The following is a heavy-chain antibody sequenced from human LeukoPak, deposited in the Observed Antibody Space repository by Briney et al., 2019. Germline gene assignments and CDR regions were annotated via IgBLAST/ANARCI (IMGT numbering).Heavy chain of an antibody. CDR1: GYTFTGYY. CDR3: ASSRYRSSTSCYWFDP. Sequence: EASVKVSCKASGYTFTGYYMHWVRQAPGQGLEWMGWINPNSGGTNYAQKFQGRFTMTRDTSISTAYMELSRLRSDDTAVYYCASSRYRSSTSCYWFDPWGQGTLVTVSS. D-gene: IGHD2-2*01. CDR2: INPNSGGT. J-gene: IGHJ5*02. V-gene: IGHV1-2*02.